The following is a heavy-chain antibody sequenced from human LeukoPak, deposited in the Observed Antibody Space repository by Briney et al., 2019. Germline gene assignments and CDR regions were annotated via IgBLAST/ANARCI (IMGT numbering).Heavy chain of an antibody. CDR3: APDQPSSIAALFDY. Sequence: ASVKVSCKVSGYTLTELSMHWLRQAPGKGLEWMGGFDPEDGETIYAQKFQGRVTMTEDTSTDTAYMELSSLRSEDSAVYYCAPDQPSSIAALFDYWGQGTLVTVSS. J-gene: IGHJ4*02. V-gene: IGHV1-24*01. D-gene: IGHD6-6*01. CDR2: FDPEDGET. CDR1: GYTLTELS.